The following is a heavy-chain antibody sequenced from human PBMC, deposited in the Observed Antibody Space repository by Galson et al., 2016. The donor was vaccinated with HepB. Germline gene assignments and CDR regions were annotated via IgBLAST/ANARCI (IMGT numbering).Heavy chain of an antibody. Sequence: SETLSLTCTVSGGSVSSRIHYWSWIRQSPGKGLEGIGNIYYSGSANYNPSLQSRVTISVDTAKNQFSLRLISLIAADTAVYYCARVGTDDFWSGYTNTYFDPWGQGTLVTVSS. J-gene: IGHJ5*02. CDR2: IYYSGSA. CDR1: GGSVSSRIHY. D-gene: IGHD3-3*01. V-gene: IGHV4-61*01. CDR3: ARVGTDDFWSGYTNTYFDP.